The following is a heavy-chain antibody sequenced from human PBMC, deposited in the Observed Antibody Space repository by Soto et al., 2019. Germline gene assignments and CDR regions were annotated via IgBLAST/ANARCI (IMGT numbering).Heavy chain of an antibody. Sequence: ESGGTLVQPGGSLRLSCAASGFTFSSYWMSWVRQAPGKGLEWVANIKQDGSEEYYLDSVEGRFAISRDNAKNSLYLQMNSLRAEDTAVYYCARLYADFWSGFPWGQGTLVTVFS. J-gene: IGHJ5*02. CDR3: ARLYADFWSGFP. V-gene: IGHV3-7*01. CDR1: GFTFSSYW. CDR2: IKQDGSEE. D-gene: IGHD3-3*01.